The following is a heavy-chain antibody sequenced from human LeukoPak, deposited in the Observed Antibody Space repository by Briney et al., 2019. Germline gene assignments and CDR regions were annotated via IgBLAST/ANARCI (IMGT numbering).Heavy chain of an antibody. J-gene: IGHJ4*02. CDR1: GFTFSSNA. D-gene: IGHD3-22*01. CDR2: ISGSGGST. CDR3: AKGAYYDSSGYYYRAGFDY. V-gene: IGHV3-23*01. Sequence: GGSLRLSCAASGFTFSSNAMSWVRQAPGKGLEWVSAISGSGGSTYYADSVKGRFTISRDNSKNTLYLQMNSLRAEDTAVYYCAKGAYYDSSGYYYRAGFDYWGQGTRVTVSS.